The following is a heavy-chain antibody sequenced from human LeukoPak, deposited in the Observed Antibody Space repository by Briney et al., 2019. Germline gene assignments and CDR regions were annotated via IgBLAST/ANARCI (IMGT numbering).Heavy chain of an antibody. J-gene: IGHJ4*02. CDR1: GFTFSSYS. CDR2: ISSCSSYI. Sequence: GSLRLSCAASGFTFSSYSMNWVRQAPGKGLEWVSSISSCSSYIYYADSVKGRFTISRDNAKNSLYLQMNSLRAEDTAVYYCARDSSPIVVVPAAFDYWGQGTLVTVSS. CDR3: ARDSSPIVVVPAAFDY. D-gene: IGHD2-2*01. V-gene: IGHV3-21*01.